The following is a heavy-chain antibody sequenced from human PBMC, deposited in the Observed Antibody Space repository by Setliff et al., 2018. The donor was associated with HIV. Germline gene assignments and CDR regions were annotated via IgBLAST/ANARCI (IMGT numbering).Heavy chain of an antibody. J-gene: IGHJ5*02. Sequence: PGGSLRLSCAASGFTFSNSWMTWVRQAPGKGLEWVANIKKDGSDKFYVDSVKGRFAISRDNAKNSLNLEMNSLRAEDTAIYYCAKDERQQLVRGIYKFFNPWGQGTLVTVSS. CDR1: GFTFSNSW. CDR2: IKKDGSDK. CDR3: AKDERQQLVRGIYKFFNP. V-gene: IGHV3-7*03. D-gene: IGHD6-13*01.